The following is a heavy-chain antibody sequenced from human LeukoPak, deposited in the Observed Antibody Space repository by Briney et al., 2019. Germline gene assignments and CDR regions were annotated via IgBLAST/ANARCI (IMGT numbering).Heavy chain of an antibody. CDR2: ISTYNGNT. V-gene: IGHV1-18*01. CDR1: GYTFTSYG. Sequence: ASVKVSCKGSGYTFTSYGISWVRQAPGQGLEWMGWISTYNGNTNYAQKFQGRVTMTTDTSTSTAYMELRSLISDDTAVYYCARKRYYYDSSGYYDFDYWGQGTLVTVSS. D-gene: IGHD3-22*01. CDR3: ARKRYYYDSSGYYDFDY. J-gene: IGHJ4*02.